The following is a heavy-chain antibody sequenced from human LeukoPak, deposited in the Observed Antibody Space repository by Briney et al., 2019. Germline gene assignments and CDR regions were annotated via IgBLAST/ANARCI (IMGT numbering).Heavy chain of an antibody. D-gene: IGHD3-22*01. CDR1: GYTFTSYG. CDR3: ARDYDSSGYYYTWFDP. CDR2: ISAYNGNT. V-gene: IGHV1-18*01. J-gene: IGHJ5*02. Sequence: ASVEVSCKASGYTFTSYGISWVRQAPGQGLEWMGWISAYNGNTNYAQKLQGRVTMTTDTSTSTAYMELRSLRSDDTAVYYCARDYDSSGYYYTWFDPWGQGTLVTVSS.